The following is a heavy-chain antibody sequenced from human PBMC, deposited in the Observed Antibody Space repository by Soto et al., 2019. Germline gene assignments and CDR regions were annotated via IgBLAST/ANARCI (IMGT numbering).Heavy chain of an antibody. CDR1: GYTFTSYG. CDR3: ARDLRVGATPTYYLDY. V-gene: IGHV1-18*01. D-gene: IGHD1-26*01. Sequence: HVQLVQSGAEVKKPGASVKVSCKASGYTFTSYGISWVRQAPGQGLEWMGWIRAYNGNTNYAQKLTGRVTMTTATSTSPAYMGLRSLRSDDTAVYYCARDLRVGATPTYYLDYWGQGTLVTVSS. CDR2: IRAYNGNT. J-gene: IGHJ4*02.